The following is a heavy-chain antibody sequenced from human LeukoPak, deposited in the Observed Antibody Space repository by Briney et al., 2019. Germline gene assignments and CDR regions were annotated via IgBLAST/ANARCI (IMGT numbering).Heavy chain of an antibody. Sequence: SQTLSLTCAISGDSVSSKSVAWNWIRQSPSRGLEWLGRTYYRSKWYNDYAVSVKSRITINPDTSKNQFSPQLNSVTPEDTAVYFCARATTGDGLDYWGQGTPVPVSS. D-gene: IGHD7-27*01. CDR2: TYYRSKWYN. V-gene: IGHV6-1*01. CDR1: GDSVSSKSVA. J-gene: IGHJ4*02. CDR3: ARATTGDGLDY.